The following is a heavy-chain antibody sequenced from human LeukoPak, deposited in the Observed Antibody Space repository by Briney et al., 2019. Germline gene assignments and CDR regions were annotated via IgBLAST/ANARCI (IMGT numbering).Heavy chain of an antibody. CDR3: ARSPPKTLQPLMGYFQH. Sequence: PSETLSLTCAVYGGSFSGYYWSWIRQPPGKGLEWIGEINHSGSTNYNPSLKSRVTISVDTSKNQFSLKLSSVTAADTAVYYCARSPPKTLQPLMGYFQHWGQGTLVTVSS. J-gene: IGHJ1*01. CDR1: GGSFSGYY. D-gene: IGHD2-8*01. V-gene: IGHV4-34*01. CDR2: INHSGST.